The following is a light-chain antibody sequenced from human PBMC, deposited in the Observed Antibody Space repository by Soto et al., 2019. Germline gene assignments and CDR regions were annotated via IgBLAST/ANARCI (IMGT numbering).Light chain of an antibody. Sequence: QSALTQPASVSGSPGQSIAISCTGTSSDVGGYNYVSWYQQHPGKAPKLMIYEVTNRPSGVSNRFSGSKSDNTSSLTTSGIQAEDEADYYCNSFTSTSTYVFGTGTQLTVL. CDR2: EVT. J-gene: IGLJ1*01. CDR1: SSDVGGYNY. V-gene: IGLV2-14*01. CDR3: NSFTSTSTYV.